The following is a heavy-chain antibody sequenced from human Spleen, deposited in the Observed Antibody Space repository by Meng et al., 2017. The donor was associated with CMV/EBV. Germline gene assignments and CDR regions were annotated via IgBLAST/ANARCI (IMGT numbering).Heavy chain of an antibody. D-gene: IGHD3-3*01. CDR2: INHSGST. V-gene: IGHV4-39*07. CDR3: ARVRGITIFGVVIMSWFDP. CDR1: GGSVSSGSYY. Sequence: SQTLSFTCTVSGGSVSSGSYYWGWIRQPPGKGLEWIGEINHSGSTNYNPSLKSRVTISVDTSKNQFSLKLSSVTAADTAVYYCARVRGITIFGVVIMSWFDPWGQGTLVTVSS. J-gene: IGHJ5*02.